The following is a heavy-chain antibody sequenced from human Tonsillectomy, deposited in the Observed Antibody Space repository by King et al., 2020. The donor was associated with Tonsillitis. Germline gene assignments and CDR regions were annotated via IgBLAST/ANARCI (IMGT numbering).Heavy chain of an antibody. D-gene: IGHD7-27*01. CDR2: IDQDDRKK. CDR1: GFTFSSYW. CDR3: ARGGAGDHGY. Sequence: VQLVESGGGLVQPGGSLRLSCAASGFTFSSYWMTWVRQAPGKGLEWVAKIDQDDRKKYYVDSVKGRFTISRDNAKNSLYLQMNSLRAEDTAVYYCARGGAGDHGYWGQGTLVTVSS. J-gene: IGHJ4*02. V-gene: IGHV3-7*01.